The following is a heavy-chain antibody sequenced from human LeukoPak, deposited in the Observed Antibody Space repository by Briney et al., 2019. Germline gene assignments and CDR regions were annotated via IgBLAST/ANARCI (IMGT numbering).Heavy chain of an antibody. Sequence: SDTLSLTCSLSGGSVSRYYCGWIRQSPGEGLEWIAYIYYTGRVNYNPPLKSRVTMSIDTSKNQFSLKLSSVSAADSAVYLCASRNSDWNDSKGWFDPWGQGTLVTVSS. CDR2: IYYTGRV. V-gene: IGHV4-59*08. J-gene: IGHJ5*02. CDR3: ASRNSDWNDSKGWFDP. D-gene: IGHD1-1*01. CDR1: GGSVSRYY.